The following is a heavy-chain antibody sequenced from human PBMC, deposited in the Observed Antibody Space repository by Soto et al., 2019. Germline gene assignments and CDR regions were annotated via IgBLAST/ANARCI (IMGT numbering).Heavy chain of an antibody. CDR3: ARRDSHGFFRYFDN. J-gene: IGHJ4*02. CDR2: TNGNLGTG. V-gene: IGHV1-69*06. CDR1: GGTFSSHP. Sequence: QVHLEQSGAEVKRPGSSVKVSCMASGGTFSSHPISWVRQAPGRGLEWMGGTNGNLGTGNSAQKFRGRLTITTDKFTTTTYMELSSLTPEDTAVYYCARRDSHGFFRYFDNWGQGTLVTGSS. D-gene: IGHD4-17*01.